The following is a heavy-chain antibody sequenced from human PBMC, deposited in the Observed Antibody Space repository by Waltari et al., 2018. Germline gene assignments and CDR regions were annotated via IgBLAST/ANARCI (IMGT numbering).Heavy chain of an antibody. J-gene: IGHJ4*02. V-gene: IGHV4-39*07. D-gene: IGHD5-18*01. CDR2: IYYSGST. CDR3: ARANLRYSYGSTFDY. Sequence: QLQLQESGPGLVKPSETLSLTCTVSGGSISSSSYYWGWIRQPPGKGLEWIGSIYYSGSTYYNPSLKSRVTISVDTSKNQFSLKLSSVTAADTAVYYCARANLRYSYGSTFDYWGQGTLVTVSS. CDR1: GGSISSSSYY.